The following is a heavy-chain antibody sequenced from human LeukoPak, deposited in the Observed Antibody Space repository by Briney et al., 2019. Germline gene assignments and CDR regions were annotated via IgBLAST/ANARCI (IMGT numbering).Heavy chain of an antibody. CDR2: ISGSGDNT. Sequence: GGSLRLSCAVSGFTFSSYAMSWVRQAPGKGLEWVSTISGSGDNTYYADSVRGRFTISRDNSRNTLYLQMNSLRAEDTAIYYCAKVSWANYFDYWGQGTLVTVSS. V-gene: IGHV3-23*01. CDR3: AKVSWANYFDY. D-gene: IGHD6-13*01. CDR1: GFTFSSYA. J-gene: IGHJ4*02.